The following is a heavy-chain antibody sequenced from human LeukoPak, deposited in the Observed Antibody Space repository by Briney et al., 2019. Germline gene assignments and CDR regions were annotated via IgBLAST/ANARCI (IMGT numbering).Heavy chain of an antibody. J-gene: IGHJ4*02. Sequence: SETLSLTCTVSGGSISSSSYYWGWIRQPPGKGLEWIGSIYYSGSTYYNPSLKSRVAISVDTSKNQFSLKLSSVTAADTAVYYCARWSYGAHFDYWGQGTLVTVSS. CDR3: ARWSYGAHFDY. CDR1: GGSISSSSYY. D-gene: IGHD3-10*01. V-gene: IGHV4-39*07. CDR2: IYYSGST.